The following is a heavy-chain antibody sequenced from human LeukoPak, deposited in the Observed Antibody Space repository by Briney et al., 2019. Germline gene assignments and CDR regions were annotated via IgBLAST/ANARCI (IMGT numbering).Heavy chain of an antibody. J-gene: IGHJ4*02. CDR3: ARDQYSSSSGFDY. D-gene: IGHD6-6*01. V-gene: IGHV3-21*01. Sequence: SGGSLRLSCAASGFTFSSYSMNWVRQAPGKGLEWVSSISSSSYIYYADSVKGRFTISRDNAKNSLYLQMNSLRAEDTAVYYCARDQYSSSSGFDYWGQGTLVTVSS. CDR1: GFTFSSYS. CDR2: ISSSSYI.